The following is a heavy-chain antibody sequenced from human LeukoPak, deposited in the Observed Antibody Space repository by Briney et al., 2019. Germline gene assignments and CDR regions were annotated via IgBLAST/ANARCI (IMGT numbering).Heavy chain of an antibody. CDR2: MNPNSGNT. CDR3: TRLKLLWFGESRRDV. CDR1: GYTFTSYD. V-gene: IGHV1-8*01. Sequence: ASVKVSCKASGYTFTSYDINWVRQATGQGLEWIGWMNPNSGNTGYAQKFQGRVTMTRNTSISTAYMELSSLKTEDTAVYYCTRLKLLWFGESRRDVWGKGTTVTVSS. D-gene: IGHD3-10*01. J-gene: IGHJ6*04.